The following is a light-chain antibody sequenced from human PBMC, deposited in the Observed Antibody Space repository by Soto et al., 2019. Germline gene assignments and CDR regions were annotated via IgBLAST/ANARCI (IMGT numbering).Light chain of an antibody. V-gene: IGKV3-15*01. CDR3: QEYNNWPGT. CDR2: GAS. CDR1: QSVSSN. Sequence: EMVMTQSPATLSVSPGERATLSCRASQSVSSNLAWYQQKPGQAPRLLIYGASTRATGIPARFSGSGSGTEFTFTISSLQSEDFAVYYCQEYNNWPGTFGQGTKVEIK. J-gene: IGKJ1*01.